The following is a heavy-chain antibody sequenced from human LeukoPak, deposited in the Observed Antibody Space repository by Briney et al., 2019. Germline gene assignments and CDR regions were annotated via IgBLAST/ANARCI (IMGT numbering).Heavy chain of an antibody. D-gene: IGHD2-2*01. CDR1: GRPIQSCSYH. CDR3: ARAGCSSTSCYEVYYYYYMDV. CDR2: IYTCGST. V-gene: IGHV4-61*02. J-gene: IGHJ6*03. Sequence: SETLSLTCTVWGRPIQSCSYHGRWIRQPGGKGVVWIGCIYTCGSTNYNPSLKIRVPISVATSKNKFSLKLRSVLAADTAGDYCARAGCSSTSCYEVYYYYYMDVGGKGTTVTVSS.